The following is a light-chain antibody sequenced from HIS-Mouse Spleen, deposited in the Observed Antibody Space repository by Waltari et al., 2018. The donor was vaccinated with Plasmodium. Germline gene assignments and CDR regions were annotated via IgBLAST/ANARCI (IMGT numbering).Light chain of an antibody. CDR3: QQYNSWSFT. J-gene: IGKJ3*01. Sequence: EIVMTQSPATLSVSTGDRATLSCRASQGVSSNLAWYQQKPGKAPELLIYGASTMATGIPARFSGSGSGTDFTLTISCLQSEDFAIYYCQQYNSWSFTFGPGTKVDIK. CDR2: GAS. V-gene: IGKV3-15*01. CDR1: QGVSSN.